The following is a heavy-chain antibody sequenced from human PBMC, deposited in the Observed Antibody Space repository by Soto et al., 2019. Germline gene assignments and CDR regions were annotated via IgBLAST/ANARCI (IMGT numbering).Heavy chain of an antibody. CDR2: IWYDGSNK. CDR3: ARDMNHNFDY. V-gene: IGHV3-33*01. Sequence: QVQLVESGGGVVQPGRSLRLSCAASGFTFNNYGIHWVRQAPGKGLEWVAVIWYDGSNKYYADSVKGRFTISRDNSENTLYLQMNSLRAEDTAMYYCARDMNHNFDYWGQGTLVTVSS. J-gene: IGHJ4*02. D-gene: IGHD3-16*01. CDR1: GFTFNNYG.